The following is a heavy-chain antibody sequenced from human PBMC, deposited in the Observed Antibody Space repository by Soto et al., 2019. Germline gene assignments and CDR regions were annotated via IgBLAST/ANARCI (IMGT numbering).Heavy chain of an antibody. D-gene: IGHD1-26*01. V-gene: IGHV3-33*01. J-gene: IGHJ4*02. CDR3: ARDMGRYHPDYFDY. CDR1: GFTFSSYG. CDR2: IWYDGSNK. Sequence: QVQLVESGGGVVQPGRSLRLSCAASGFTFSSYGMHWVRQAPGKGLEWVAVIWYDGSNKYYADSVKGRFTISRDNSKNTLDLQMDSLRAEDTAVYYCARDMGRYHPDYFDYWGQGSLVTVSS.